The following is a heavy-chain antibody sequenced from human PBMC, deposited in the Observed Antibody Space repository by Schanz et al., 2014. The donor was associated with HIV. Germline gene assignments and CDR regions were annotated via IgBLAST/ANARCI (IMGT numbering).Heavy chain of an antibody. CDR1: GFTFNSYA. D-gene: IGHD1-26*01. CDR3: AKTPSSLCDTTNCPMGN. CDR2: IRGGAGGT. J-gene: IGHJ4*02. V-gene: IGHV3-23*04. Sequence: VQLVESGGGLVKPGGSLRLSCAASGFTFNSYAMNALSWVRQAPGRGLEWVSDIRGGAGGTYYADSVKGRFTISRDNSENTLYLQMDSLRTEDTALYYCAKTPSSLCDTTNCPMGNWGMGALVTVSS.